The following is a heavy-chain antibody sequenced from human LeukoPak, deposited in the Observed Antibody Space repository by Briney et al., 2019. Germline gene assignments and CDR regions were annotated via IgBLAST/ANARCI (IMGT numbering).Heavy chain of an antibody. Sequence: GGALRLSCAASVFTVSSNYMSWVRQAPGKGLEWVSVIYGSGSTYYADFVQGRFTISRDNAKNPVYLQMNSLRAEDTAVYYCANSYYDFWSGYLPFDYWGQGTLVTVSS. V-gene: IGHV3-66*01. CDR1: VFTVSSNY. D-gene: IGHD3-3*01. CDR2: IYGSGST. CDR3: ANSYYDFWSGYLPFDY. J-gene: IGHJ4*02.